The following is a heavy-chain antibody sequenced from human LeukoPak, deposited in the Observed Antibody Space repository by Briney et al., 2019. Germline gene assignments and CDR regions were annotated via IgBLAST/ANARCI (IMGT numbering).Heavy chain of an antibody. Sequence: GASVKVSCKASGYTFTGYYMHWVRQAPGQGLEWMGWINPNSGGTNYAQKFQGRVTMTRDTSISTAYMELSRLRSDDMAVYYCARGLGSSSVWFDPWGQGTLVTVSS. CDR1: GYTFTGYY. V-gene: IGHV1-2*02. CDR3: ARGLGSSSVWFDP. CDR2: INPNSGGT. D-gene: IGHD6-6*01. J-gene: IGHJ5*02.